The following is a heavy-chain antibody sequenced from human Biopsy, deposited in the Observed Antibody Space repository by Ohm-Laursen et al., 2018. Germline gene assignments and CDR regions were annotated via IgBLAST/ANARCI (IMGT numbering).Heavy chain of an antibody. J-gene: IGHJ4*02. D-gene: IGHD3-16*01. Sequence: SETLSLTCTVSGGSLSSYSWSWIRQPAGKGLEWIGQIYTSGITNYNPSLKSRVTMSVDTSKNKFSLKLNSVTAADTAVYFCARDSRGGHLNTTLITGKNLDSWGQGILVTVSS. CDR2: IYTSGIT. CDR3: ARDSRGGHLNTTLITGKNLDS. CDR1: GGSLSSYS. V-gene: IGHV4-4*07.